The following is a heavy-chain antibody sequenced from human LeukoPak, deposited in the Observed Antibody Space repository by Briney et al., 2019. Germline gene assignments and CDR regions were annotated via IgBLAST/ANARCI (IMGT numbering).Heavy chain of an antibody. Sequence: GGSLRLSCAASGFTFSSYGMHWVRQAPGKGLEWVACIRYDGSNKYYADSVKGRFTISRDNSKNTLYLQMNSLRSEDTAVYYCASAIGYCSGGSCPARDYWGQGTLVTVSS. J-gene: IGHJ4*02. D-gene: IGHD2-15*01. CDR1: GFTFSSYG. V-gene: IGHV3-30*02. CDR3: ASAIGYCSGGSCPARDY. CDR2: IRYDGSNK.